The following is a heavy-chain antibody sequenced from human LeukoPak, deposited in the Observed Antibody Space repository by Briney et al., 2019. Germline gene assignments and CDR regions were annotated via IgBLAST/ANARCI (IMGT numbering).Heavy chain of an antibody. D-gene: IGHD5-18*01. V-gene: IGHV3-23*01. J-gene: IGHJ4*02. CDR2: ISGSGGST. CDR3: GKKRGYSCGYDY. CDR1: GFTFSSYA. Sequence: PGGSLRLSCAASGFTFSSYAMSWVRQAPGKGLEWVSAISGSGGSTYYADSVKGRFTISRDNSKNTLYLQMNSLRAEDTAVYYCGKKRGYSCGYDYWGQGTLVTVSS.